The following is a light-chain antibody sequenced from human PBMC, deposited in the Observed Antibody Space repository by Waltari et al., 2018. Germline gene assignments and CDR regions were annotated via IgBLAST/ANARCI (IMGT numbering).Light chain of an antibody. J-gene: IGKJ2*01. Sequence: DTQLTQSPASLSASVGDRVTITCRASQSLSPSLNWYQQKAGKAPKLLIFATANLQNGVPSRFSGGGSETDFTLTITSLQPEDSATYYCQQSHTFPYTFGQGTTLEIK. V-gene: IGKV1-39*01. CDR3: QQSHTFPYT. CDR2: ATA. CDR1: QSLSPS.